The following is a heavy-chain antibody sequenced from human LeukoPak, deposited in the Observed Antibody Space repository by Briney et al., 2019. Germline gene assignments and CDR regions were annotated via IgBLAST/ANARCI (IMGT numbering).Heavy chain of an antibody. Sequence: SETLSLTCAVYGGSFSGYYWSWIRQPPGKGLEWIGEINLSGSTNYNTSLKSRVTISVDTSKNQFSLKLTSVSAADTAVYYCARKGEGNDGSRSYDPPYIDYWGQGTLVTVSS. D-gene: IGHD3-10*01. V-gene: IGHV4-34*01. CDR1: GGSFSGYY. CDR2: INLSGST. CDR3: ARKGEGNDGSRSYDPPYIDY. J-gene: IGHJ4*02.